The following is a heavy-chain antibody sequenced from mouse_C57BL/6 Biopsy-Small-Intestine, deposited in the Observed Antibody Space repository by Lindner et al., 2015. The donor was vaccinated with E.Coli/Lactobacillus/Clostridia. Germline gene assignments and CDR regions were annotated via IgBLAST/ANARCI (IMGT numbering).Heavy chain of an antibody. D-gene: IGHD4-1*01. CDR3: AREGAGTGSFFYAMDY. Sequence: VQLQESGPELVKPGASVKISCKASGYAFSSSWMNWVKQRPGKGLEWIGRIYPGDGDTDYNGKFKGKATLTADKSSSTAYMQLSSLTSDDSAVYFCAREGAGTGSFFYAMDYWGQGTSVTVSS. J-gene: IGHJ4*01. CDR2: IYPGDGDT. V-gene: IGHV1-82*01. CDR1: GYAFSSSW.